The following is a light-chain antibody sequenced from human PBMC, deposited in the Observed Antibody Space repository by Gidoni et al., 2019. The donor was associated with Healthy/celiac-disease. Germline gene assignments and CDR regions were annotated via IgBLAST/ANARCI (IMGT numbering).Light chain of an antibody. Sequence: IVMTQSPATLSVSPGERANLSCRASQSVSSNLAWYQQKPGQAPRLLIYGASTRATGIPARFSGSGSGTEFTLTISSLQSEDFAVYYCQQYKNWPPKTFGQGTKVEIK. J-gene: IGKJ1*01. CDR1: QSVSSN. CDR2: GAS. CDR3: QQYKNWPPKT. V-gene: IGKV3-15*01.